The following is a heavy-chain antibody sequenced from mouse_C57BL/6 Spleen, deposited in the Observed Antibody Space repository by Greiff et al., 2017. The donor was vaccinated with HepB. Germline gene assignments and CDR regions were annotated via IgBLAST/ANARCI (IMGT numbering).Heavy chain of an antibody. V-gene: IGHV1-26*01. CDR3: ARSFITTVASDY. CDR1: GYTFTDYY. J-gene: IGHJ2*01. CDR2: INPNNGGT. D-gene: IGHD1-1*01. Sequence: VQLQQSGPELVKPGASVKISCKASGYTFTDYYMNWVKQSHGKSLEWIGDINPNNGGTSYNQKFKGKATLTVDKSSSTAYMELRSLTSEDSAVYYCARSFITTVASDYWGQGTTLTVSS.